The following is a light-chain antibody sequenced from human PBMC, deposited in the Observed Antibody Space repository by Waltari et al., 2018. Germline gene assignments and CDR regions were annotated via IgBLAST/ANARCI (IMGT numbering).Light chain of an antibody. CDR3: TSYAGSTLFVI. Sequence: QSALTQPASVSGSPGQSITVSCTGVDPNKFFSWYQKQPGKAPRLIIYGVSERPSGVSQRFSGTKSGSTAYLTISGLQAEDEANYFCTSYAGSTLFVIFGGGTKLTVL. J-gene: IGLJ2*01. CDR1: DPNKF. CDR2: GVS. V-gene: IGLV2-14*03.